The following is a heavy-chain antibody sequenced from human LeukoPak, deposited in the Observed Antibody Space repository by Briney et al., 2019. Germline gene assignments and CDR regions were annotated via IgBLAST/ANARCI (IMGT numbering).Heavy chain of an antibody. J-gene: IGHJ4*02. CDR2: IDPSDSYT. CDR3: ARQVGYKDFDY. CDR1: GYSFTSYW. V-gene: IGHV5-10-1*01. D-gene: IGHD5-24*01. Sequence: GEPLKISCKGSGYSFTSYWISWVRQMPGKGLEWMGKIDPSDSYTNYSPSFQGHVTISADKSISTAYLQWSSLKASDTAMYYCARQVGYKDFDYWGQGTLVTVSS.